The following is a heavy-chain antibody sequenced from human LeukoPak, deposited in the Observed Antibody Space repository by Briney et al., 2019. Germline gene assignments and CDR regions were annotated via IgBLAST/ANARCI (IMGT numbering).Heavy chain of an antibody. D-gene: IGHD3-9*01. CDR3: ATCREYFDWFRRNEDFDY. CDR1: GFTFSSYG. Sequence: AGGSLRLSCAASGFTFSSYGMSWVRQAPGKGLEWVSAISGSGGSTYYADSVKGRFTISRDNSKNTLYLQMNSLRAEDTAVYYCATCREYFDWFRRNEDFDYWGQGTLVTVSS. CDR2: ISGSGGST. V-gene: IGHV3-23*01. J-gene: IGHJ4*02.